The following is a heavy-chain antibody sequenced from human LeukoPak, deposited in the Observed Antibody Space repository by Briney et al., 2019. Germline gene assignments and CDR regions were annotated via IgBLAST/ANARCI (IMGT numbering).Heavy chain of an antibody. CDR2: INHSGST. Sequence: LETLCLTCAVYGGSFSGYYWSWIRQPPGKGLEWIGEINHSGSTNYNPSLKSRVIISVGTSKNQFSLKLSSVTAAGTAVYYCARVFYQPAAPHGSGDYWGQGTLVTVSS. J-gene: IGHJ4*02. V-gene: IGHV4-34*01. CDR3: ARVFYQPAAPHGSGDY. D-gene: IGHD2-2*01. CDR1: GGSFSGYY.